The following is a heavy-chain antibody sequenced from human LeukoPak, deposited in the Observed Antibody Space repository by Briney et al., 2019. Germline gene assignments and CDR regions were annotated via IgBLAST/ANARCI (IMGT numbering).Heavy chain of an antibody. CDR3: ARGPWGGQPAFDY. V-gene: IGHV3-53*01. CDR2: IYSGGST. J-gene: IGHJ4*02. D-gene: IGHD3-16*01. CDR1: GFTVSSNY. Sequence: GGSLRLSCAASGFTVSSNYMSWVRQAPGKGLEWVSVIYSGGSTYYADSVKGRFTISRDNSKNTLYLQMNSLRAEDTAVYYCARGPWGGQPAFDYWGQGTLVTVSS.